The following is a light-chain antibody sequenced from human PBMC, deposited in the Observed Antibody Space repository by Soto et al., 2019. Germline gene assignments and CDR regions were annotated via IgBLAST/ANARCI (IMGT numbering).Light chain of an antibody. CDR3: QQYGTSPTP. J-gene: IGKJ5*01. CDR2: AAS. CDR1: QSVPYNY. Sequence: EIVLTQSPGTLSLSPGERPTLSCRASQSVPYNYVAWYQLRPGQAPRRLIYAASTRAPGIPDRFVGSGSGTDFTLTIRRLEPEDFAVYYCQQYGTSPTPFGQGTRLE. V-gene: IGKV3-20*01.